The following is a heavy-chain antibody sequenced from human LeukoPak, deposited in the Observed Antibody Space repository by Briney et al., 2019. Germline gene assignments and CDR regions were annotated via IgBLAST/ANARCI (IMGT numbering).Heavy chain of an antibody. V-gene: IGHV3-30*14. Sequence: RRSLRLSCAASGFTFSSYAMHWVRQAPGKGLEWVAVISYDGSNKYYADSVKGRFTISRDNSKNTLYLQMNSLRAEDTAVYYCARDLRIAEAGNYYYYYGMDVWGQGTTVTVSS. CDR3: ARDLRIAEAGNYYYYYGMDV. J-gene: IGHJ6*02. CDR2: ISYDGSNK. D-gene: IGHD6-19*01. CDR1: GFTFSSYA.